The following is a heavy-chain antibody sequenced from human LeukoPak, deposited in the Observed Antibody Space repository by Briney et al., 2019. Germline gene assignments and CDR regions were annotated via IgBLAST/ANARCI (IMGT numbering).Heavy chain of an antibody. D-gene: IGHD2-15*01. J-gene: IGHJ6*02. CDR3: ARGGGSTANGMDV. V-gene: IGHV1-18*01. CDR2: ISSSNGKT. Sequence: GASVKVSCKASGYTFSTYDFSWVRQAPGQGLEWMGWISSSNGKTNYAQILQGRVTMTTDTSTSTAYTELRSLRSDDTAVYYCARGGGSTANGMDVWGQGTTVTVSS. CDR1: GYTFSTYD.